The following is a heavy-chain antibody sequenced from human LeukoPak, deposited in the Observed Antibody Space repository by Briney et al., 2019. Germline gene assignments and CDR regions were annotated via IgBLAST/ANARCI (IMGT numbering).Heavy chain of an antibody. J-gene: IGHJ4*02. CDR2: IIPIFGTA. CDR1: GGTFSSYA. V-gene: IGHV1-69*13. Sequence: SVKVSCKASGGTFSSYAISWVRQAPGQGLEWMGGIIPIFGTANYAQKFQGRVTITADESTSTAYMELSSLRSEDTAVYYCARSGRNGWYSDYFDYWGQGTLVTVSS. CDR3: ARSGRNGWYSDYFDY. D-gene: IGHD6-19*01.